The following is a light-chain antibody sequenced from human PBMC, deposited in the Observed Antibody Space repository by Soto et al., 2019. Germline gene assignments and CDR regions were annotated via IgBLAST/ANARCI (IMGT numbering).Light chain of an antibody. V-gene: IGLV2-14*01. CDR1: SSDVGGYND. Sequence: ALTQPASVSGSPGQSITISCTGTSSDVGGYNDVSWYQQHPGKAPKLMIYEVSNRPSGVSNRFSGSKSGNTASLTICGLQAEDEAAYYCRSYTSSSDVVFGGGTKLTVL. J-gene: IGLJ2*01. CDR3: RSYTSSSDVV. CDR2: EVS.